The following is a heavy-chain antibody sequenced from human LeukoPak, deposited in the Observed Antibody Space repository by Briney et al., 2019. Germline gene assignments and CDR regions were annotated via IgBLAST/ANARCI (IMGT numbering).Heavy chain of an antibody. CDR1: GFTFSSYA. Sequence: PGGSLRLSCAASGFTFSSYAMSWVRQAPGKGLEWVSTISGSGGSTYYADSVKGRFTISRDNSKNTLYLQMNSLRAEDTAVYYCAKDVGGVTQRYFDYWGQGTLVTVSS. D-gene: IGHD3-16*01. V-gene: IGHV3-23*01. CDR2: ISGSGGST. J-gene: IGHJ4*02. CDR3: AKDVGGVTQRYFDY.